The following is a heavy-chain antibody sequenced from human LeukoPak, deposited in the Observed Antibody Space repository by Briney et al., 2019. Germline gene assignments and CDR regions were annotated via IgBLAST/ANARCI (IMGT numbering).Heavy chain of an antibody. V-gene: IGHV3-15*07. CDR2: IKSKADGGTT. D-gene: IGHD3-22*01. J-gene: IGHJ4*02. CDR3: STASRGYVDY. CDR1: GFTFSNAW. Sequence: GGSLRLSCAASGFTFSNAWMNWVRQAPGMGLKWVGRIKSKADGGTTDYAAPVKGRFTISRDDSKNTLYLQMNSLKTEDTAIYYCSTASRGYVDYWGQGTLVTVSS.